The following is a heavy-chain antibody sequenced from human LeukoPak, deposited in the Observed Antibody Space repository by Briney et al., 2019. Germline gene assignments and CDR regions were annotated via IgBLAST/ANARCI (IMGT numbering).Heavy chain of an antibody. CDR3: ARHFDN. CDR2: ISYGGST. CDR1: GXSIITTSND. Sequence: SETLSLTWTVSGXSIITTSNDWGWIRQPPGKRLEWIGSISYGGSTDYNPSLKSRVTLSLDASKNQFSLRVSSVTAADTAVYYCARHFDNWGQGTLVTVSS. V-gene: IGHV4-39*01. J-gene: IGHJ4*02.